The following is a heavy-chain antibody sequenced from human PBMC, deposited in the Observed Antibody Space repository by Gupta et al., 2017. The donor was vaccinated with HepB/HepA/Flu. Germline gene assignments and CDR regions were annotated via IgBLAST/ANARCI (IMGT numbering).Heavy chain of an antibody. CDR3: ARDSGYDFWNGYSDY. CDR1: VFRFDDYG. D-gene: IGHD3-3*01. V-gene: IGHV3-20*04. J-gene: IGHJ4*02. CDR2: INWNGGST. Sequence: EVQLVESGVGVVRPGGSLRLSCAASVFRFDDYGMSWVRQAPGKGLEWVSSINWNGGSTGYADSVKGRFTISRDNAKKSLYLQMNSLRAEDTALYYCARDSGYDFWNGYSDYWGQGTLVTVSS.